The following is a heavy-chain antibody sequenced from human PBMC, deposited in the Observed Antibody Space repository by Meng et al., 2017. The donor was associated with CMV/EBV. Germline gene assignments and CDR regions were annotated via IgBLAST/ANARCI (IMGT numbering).Heavy chain of an antibody. J-gene: IGHJ3*02. V-gene: IGHV4-34*01. CDR3: ARKAFAYYYGSGNLKTRAFDI. CDR2: INHSGST. CDR1: GGSFSGYY. D-gene: IGHD3-10*01. Sequence: SETLSLTCAVHGGSFSGYYWSWIRQPPGKGLEWIGEINHSGSTNYNPSLKSRVTISVDTSKNQFSLKLSSVTAADTAVYYCARKAFAYYYGSGNLKTRAFDIWGQGTMVTVSS.